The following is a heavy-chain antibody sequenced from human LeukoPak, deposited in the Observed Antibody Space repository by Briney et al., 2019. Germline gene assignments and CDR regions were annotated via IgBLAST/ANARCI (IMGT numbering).Heavy chain of an antibody. V-gene: IGHV1-8*01. CDR3: ARGTQWLVHDYGMDV. CDR1: GYTFTSYD. D-gene: IGHD6-19*01. J-gene: IGHJ6*02. Sequence: ASVRVSCKASGYTFTSYDINWVRQATGQGLEWMGWMNPNSGNTGYAQKFQGRVTMTRNTSISTAYMELSSLRSEDTAVYYCARGTQWLVHDYGMDVWGQGTTVTVSS. CDR2: MNPNSGNT.